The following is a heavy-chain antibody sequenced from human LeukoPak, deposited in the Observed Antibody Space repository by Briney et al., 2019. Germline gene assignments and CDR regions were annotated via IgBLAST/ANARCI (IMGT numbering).Heavy chain of an antibody. CDR1: GYTFTSYG. V-gene: IGHV1-18*01. CDR3: ARRSAVAGSELDY. D-gene: IGHD6-19*01. J-gene: IGHJ4*02. CDR2: ISAYNGNT. Sequence: ASVKVSCKASGYTFTSYGISWVRQAPGQGLEWMGRISAYNGNTNYAQKLQGRVTITADKSTSTAYMELSSLRSEDTAVYYCARRSAVAGSELDYWGQGTLVTVSS.